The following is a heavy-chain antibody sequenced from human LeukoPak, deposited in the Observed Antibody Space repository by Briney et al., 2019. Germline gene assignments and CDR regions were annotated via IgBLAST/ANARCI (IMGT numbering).Heavy chain of an antibody. D-gene: IGHD3-22*01. CDR2: ISGSGGST. CDR1: GFTFSSYA. J-gene: IGHJ3*02. Sequence: PGGSLRLSCAASGFTFSSYAVSWVRQAPGKGLEWVSAISGSGGSTYYADSVKGRFTISRDNSKNTLYLQMNSLRAEDTAVYYCAKSGTMIVVVRSDALDIWGQGTMVTVSS. CDR3: AKSGTMIVVVRSDALDI. V-gene: IGHV3-23*01.